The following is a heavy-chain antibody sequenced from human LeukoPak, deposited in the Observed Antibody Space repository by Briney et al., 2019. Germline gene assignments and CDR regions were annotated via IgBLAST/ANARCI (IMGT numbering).Heavy chain of an antibody. CDR3: ARPARYQLLYEEDYYYGMDV. CDR1: GFTVSSNY. D-gene: IGHD2-2*02. CDR2: ISSSSSYI. V-gene: IGHV3-21*01. J-gene: IGHJ6*02. Sequence: GGSLRLSCAVSGFTVSSNYMSWVRQAPGKGLEWVSSISSSSSYIYYADSVKGRFTISRDNAKNSLYLQMNSLRAEDTAVYYCARPARYQLLYEEDYYYGMDVWGQGTTVTVSS.